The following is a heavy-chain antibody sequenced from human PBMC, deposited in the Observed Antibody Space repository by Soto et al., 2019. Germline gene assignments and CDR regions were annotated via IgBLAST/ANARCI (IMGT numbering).Heavy chain of an antibody. CDR1: GFTFSNYW. CDR2: IKQDGSEK. V-gene: IGHV3-7*04. J-gene: IGHJ3*02. CDR3: ARGDSGAFDI. Sequence: PGGSLRLSCAASGFTFSNYWMSWVRQAPGKGLEWVANIKQDGSEKYYVDSVKGRFTISRDNAKISLYLQMNSLRAEDTAVYYCARGDSGAFDIWGQGTMVTV.